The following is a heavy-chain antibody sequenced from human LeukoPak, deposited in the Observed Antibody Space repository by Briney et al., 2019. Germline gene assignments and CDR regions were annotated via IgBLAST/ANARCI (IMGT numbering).Heavy chain of an antibody. CDR2: ISGSGGST. Sequence: GGSLRLSCAASGFTFSNYSMNWVRQAPGKGLEWVSAISGSGGSTYYADSVKGRFTISRDNSKNTLYLRMNSLRAEDTAVYYCAKDLSSRDYVWGSYRPDFDYWGQGTLVTVSS. D-gene: IGHD3-16*02. J-gene: IGHJ4*02. V-gene: IGHV3-23*01. CDR1: GFTFSNYS. CDR3: AKDLSSRDYVWGSYRPDFDY.